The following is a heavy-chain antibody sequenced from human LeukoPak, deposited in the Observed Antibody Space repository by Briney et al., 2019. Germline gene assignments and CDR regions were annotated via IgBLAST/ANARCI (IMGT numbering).Heavy chain of an antibody. V-gene: IGHV1-2*02. D-gene: IGHD2-2*02. CDR1: GYTFTGYY. CDR3: ARFQIVVVPAAINWFDP. Sequence: ASVKVSCKASGYTFTGYYMHWVRQAPGQGLEWMGWINPNSGGTNYAQKFQGRVTMTRDTSISTAYMELSRLRSDGTAVYYCARFQIVVVPAAINWFDPWGQGTLVTVSS. J-gene: IGHJ5*02. CDR2: INPNSGGT.